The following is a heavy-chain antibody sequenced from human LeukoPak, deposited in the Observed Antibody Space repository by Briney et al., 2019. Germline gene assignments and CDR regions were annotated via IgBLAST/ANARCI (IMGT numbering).Heavy chain of an antibody. CDR3: AGARGRFGSDN. D-gene: IGHD3-10*01. Sequence: GGSLRLSCAASGFTFSSYSMDWVRQAPGKGLEWVSSISSSSSYIYYADSVKGRFTISRDNAKNSLYLQMNSLRAEDTAVYYCAGARGRFGSDNWGQGTLVTVSS. CDR1: GFTFSSYS. CDR2: ISSSSSYI. V-gene: IGHV3-21*01. J-gene: IGHJ4*02.